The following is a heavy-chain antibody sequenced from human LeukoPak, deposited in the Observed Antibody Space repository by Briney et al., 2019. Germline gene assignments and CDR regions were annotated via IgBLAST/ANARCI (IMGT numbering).Heavy chain of an antibody. CDR3: ARGPWPSGYSYGYYFDY. CDR2: IYYSGST. Sequence: SETLSLACTVSGGSISSYYWSWIRQPPGKGLEWIGYIYYSGSTNYNPSLESRVTISVDTSKNQFSLKLSSVTAADTAVYYCARGPWPSGYSYGYYFDYWGQGTLVTVSS. V-gene: IGHV4-59*01. D-gene: IGHD5-18*01. CDR1: GGSISSYY. J-gene: IGHJ4*02.